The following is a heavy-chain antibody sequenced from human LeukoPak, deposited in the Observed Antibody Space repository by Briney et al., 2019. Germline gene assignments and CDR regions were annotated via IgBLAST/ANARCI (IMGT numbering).Heavy chain of an antibody. Sequence: SQTLSLTCVISGDSVSSNIAAWNWIRQSPSRGLEWLGRTYYRSQWFYDYDVSVRGRLTINPDTSKNQFSLQLNSVTPDDTAVYYCARGGRLGDYFDYWGQGAPVSVSS. V-gene: IGHV6-1*01. J-gene: IGHJ4*02. D-gene: IGHD2-15*01. CDR2: TYYRSQWFY. CDR3: ARGGRLGDYFDY. CDR1: GDSVSSNIAA.